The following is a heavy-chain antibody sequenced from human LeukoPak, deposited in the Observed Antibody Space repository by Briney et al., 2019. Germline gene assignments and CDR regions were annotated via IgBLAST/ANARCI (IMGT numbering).Heavy chain of an antibody. D-gene: IGHD5-24*01. CDR1: GYSISSGYY. CDR2: IYHSGST. CDR3: ARGGERWLQFLAIDY. V-gene: IGHV4-38-2*02. Sequence: SETLSLTCTVSGYSISSGYYWGWIRQPPGKGLEWIGSIYHSGSTYYNPSLKSRVTISVDTSKNQFSLKLSSVTAADTAVYYCARGGERWLQFLAIDYWGQGPWSPSPQ. J-gene: IGHJ4*02.